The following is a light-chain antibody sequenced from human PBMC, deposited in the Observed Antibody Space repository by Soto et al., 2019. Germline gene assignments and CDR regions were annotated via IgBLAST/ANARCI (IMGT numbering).Light chain of an antibody. V-gene: IGLV1-47*01. J-gene: IGLJ2*01. CDR3: AAWDDNVSGWL. Sequence: QSVLTQPPSASGTPGQRVIIFCSGSRSNIGNNNVYWYQQFPGTAPRLLIYKSDQRPSGVPDRSSGSKSGTSASLAISGLRSEDDSDYYCAAWDDNVSGWLFGGGTKLTVL. CDR1: RSNIGNNN. CDR2: KSD.